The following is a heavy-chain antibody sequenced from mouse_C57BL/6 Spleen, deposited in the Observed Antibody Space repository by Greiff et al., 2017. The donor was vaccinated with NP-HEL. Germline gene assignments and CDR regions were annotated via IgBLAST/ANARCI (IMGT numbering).Heavy chain of an antibody. D-gene: IGHD2-3*01. V-gene: IGHV2-6*03. J-gene: IGHJ3*01. Sequence: QVQLQQSGPGLVAPSQSLSITCTVSGFSLTSYGVHWVSQPPGKGLEWLVVIWSDGSTTYNSALKSRLSISKDTSYSHVFLKINSLQTVDTAMYYCARDGDGYAYWGQGTLVTVSA. CDR3: ARDGDGYAY. CDR1: GFSLTSYG. CDR2: IWSDGST.